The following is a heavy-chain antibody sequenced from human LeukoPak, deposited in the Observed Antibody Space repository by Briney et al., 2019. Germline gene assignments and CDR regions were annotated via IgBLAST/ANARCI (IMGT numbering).Heavy chain of an antibody. D-gene: IGHD3-3*01. V-gene: IGHV4-34*01. J-gene: IGHJ6*02. CDR1: GGSISSYY. CDR3: ARHYDFWSGREIGMDV. CDR2: INHSGST. Sequence: SETLSLTCTVSGGSISSYYWRWIRQPPGKGLEWIGEINHSGSTNYNPSLKSRVTISVDTSKNQFSLKLSSVTAADTAVYYCARHYDFWSGREIGMDVWGQGTTVTVSS.